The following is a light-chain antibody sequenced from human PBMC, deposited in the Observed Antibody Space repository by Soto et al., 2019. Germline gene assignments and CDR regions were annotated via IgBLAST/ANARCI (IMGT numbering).Light chain of an antibody. Sequence: EIALTQSPGTLSLSPGERATLSCRASQSVNSSYLAWYQQKPGQAPRLLIYGASSRATGIPGRFSGSGSGTDFTLTISRLEPEDFAVYYCQQFGSSPYTFGQGTKLEIK. CDR1: QSVNSSY. CDR2: GAS. V-gene: IGKV3-20*01. CDR3: QQFGSSPYT. J-gene: IGKJ2*01.